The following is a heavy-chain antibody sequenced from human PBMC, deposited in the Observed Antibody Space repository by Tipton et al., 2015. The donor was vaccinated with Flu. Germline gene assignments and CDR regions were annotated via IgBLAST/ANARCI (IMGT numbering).Heavy chain of an antibody. J-gene: IGHJ4*02. CDR3: ARDPSLGMPDYFDS. Sequence: TLSLTCSVSGDSIGSRYFWGWIRQPPGKGLEWIGNVHQTGSTYYNPSLRSRVTIAVDRPKNQFSLRLTSVTAADTAVYYCARDPSLGMPDYFDSWGQGILVTASS. D-gene: IGHD2-2*01. CDR2: VHQTGST. V-gene: IGHV4-38-2*02. CDR1: GDSIGSRYF.